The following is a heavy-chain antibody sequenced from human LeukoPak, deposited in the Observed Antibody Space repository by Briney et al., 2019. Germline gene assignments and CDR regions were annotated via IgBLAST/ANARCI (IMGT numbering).Heavy chain of an antibody. J-gene: IGHJ4*02. CDR2: INHSGST. CDR3: ARGGRLHDY. CDR1: GGSFSGYY. Sequence: KSSETLSLTCAVYGGSFSGYYWSWIRQPPGKGLEWIGEINHSGSTNYNPSLKSRVTISVDTSKNQFSLKLSSVTAADTAVYYCARGGRLHDYWGQGTLVTVSS. V-gene: IGHV4-34*01. D-gene: IGHD5-24*01.